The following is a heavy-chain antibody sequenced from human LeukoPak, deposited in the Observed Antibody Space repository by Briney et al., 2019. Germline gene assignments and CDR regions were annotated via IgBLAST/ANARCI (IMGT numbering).Heavy chain of an antibody. CDR1: GFTFSSYS. V-gene: IGHV3-21*01. J-gene: IGHJ5*02. CDR3: TRGSSSYDP. Sequence: GGSLRLSCAASGFTFSSYSMIWVRQAPGKGLEWVSSISISGDYIYHAESVKGRFTLSRDNVKNSLYLQMNSLRAEDTAVFYCTRGSSSYDPWGQGTLVTVSS. CDR2: ISISGDYI. D-gene: IGHD6-6*01.